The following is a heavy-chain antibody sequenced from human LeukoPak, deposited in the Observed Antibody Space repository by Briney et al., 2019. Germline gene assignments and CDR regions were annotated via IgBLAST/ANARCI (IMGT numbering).Heavy chain of an antibody. CDR1: GFTFSSYG. D-gene: IGHD1-26*01. CDR3: AREVGVTGD. Sequence: GGSLRLSCAASGFTFSSYGMHWVRQAPGKGLEWVAVISYDGSNKYYADSVKGRSTISRDNSKNTLYLQMNSLRAEDTAVYYCAREVGVTGDWGQGTTVTVSS. J-gene: IGHJ6*02. CDR2: ISYDGSNK. V-gene: IGHV3-30*03.